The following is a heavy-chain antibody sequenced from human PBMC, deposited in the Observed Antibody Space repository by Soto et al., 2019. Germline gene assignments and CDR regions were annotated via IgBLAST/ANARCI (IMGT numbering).Heavy chain of an antibody. V-gene: IGHV1-18*01. CDR2: VSAHSGKT. CDR3: TRGVVDYDY. D-gene: IGHD2-15*01. J-gene: IGHJ4*02. CDR1: GYTFTPYG. Sequence: QVRLVQSGGEVKKPGPSVKVSCRTSGYTFTPYGITWVRQAPGQGLEWMGWVSAHSGKTNYAQKYQGRVAMTTDTSASTAFMELRGLTSDDTAIYYCTRGVVDYDYWGQGTLVTVSS.